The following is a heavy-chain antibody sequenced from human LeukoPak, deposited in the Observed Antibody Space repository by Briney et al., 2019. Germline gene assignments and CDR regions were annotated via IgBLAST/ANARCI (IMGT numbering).Heavy chain of an antibody. J-gene: IGHJ4*02. CDR2: ITGSGSVT. V-gene: IGHV3-23*01. Sequence: PGGSPRLSCAASGFTFSNYAMNWVRQAPGKGLEWVSSITGSGSVTNYADSVKGRFAISRDNSKNPVYLQMTSLRADDTAIYFCAKDSDTPGCFDYWGQGTPVTVSS. CDR3: AKDSDTPGCFDY. D-gene: IGHD2-2*02. CDR1: GFTFSNYA.